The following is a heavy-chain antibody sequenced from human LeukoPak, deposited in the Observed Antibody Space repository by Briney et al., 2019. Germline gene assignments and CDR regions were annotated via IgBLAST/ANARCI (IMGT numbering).Heavy chain of an antibody. J-gene: IGHJ4*02. V-gene: IGHV3-66*01. CDR2: SYSGNTT. CDR3: ATYSSGRRGYHFDS. CDR1: GFTVSSNY. Sequence: GGSLRLSCAASGFTVSSNYMSWVRQALGKGLEWVAISYSGNTTYCADSVRGRFTISRDKSKNRLHLQMNSLRAEDTAVYYCATYSSGRRGYHFDSWGQGTLVTVSS. D-gene: IGHD6-19*01.